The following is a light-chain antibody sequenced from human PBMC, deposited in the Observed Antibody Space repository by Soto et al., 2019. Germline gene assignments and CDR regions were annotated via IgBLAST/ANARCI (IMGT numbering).Light chain of an antibody. CDR3: QQYNNWPYT. J-gene: IGKJ2*01. Sequence: EIVMTQSPATLSMSPGERATLSCRASQSVTSNLAWYQQKPGQAPRLLIYGASTRATGIPARFSGSGSGTEFTLTISSLQSEDFAVYYCQQYNNWPYTFGLGTKLEIK. V-gene: IGKV3-15*01. CDR1: QSVTSN. CDR2: GAS.